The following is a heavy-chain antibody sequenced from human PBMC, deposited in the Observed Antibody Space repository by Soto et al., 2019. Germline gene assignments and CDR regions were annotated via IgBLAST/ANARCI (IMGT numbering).Heavy chain of an antibody. CDR3: ASAASSGWYKGFGAYYFDY. D-gene: IGHD6-19*01. Sequence: SVKVPCKASGGTFSSYAISWVRQAPGQGLEWMGGIIPIFGTANYAQKFQGRVTITADKSTSTAYMELSSLRSEDTAVYYCASAASSGWYKGFGAYYFDYWGQGTLVTVSS. CDR2: IIPIFGTA. CDR1: GGTFSSYA. V-gene: IGHV1-69*06. J-gene: IGHJ4*02.